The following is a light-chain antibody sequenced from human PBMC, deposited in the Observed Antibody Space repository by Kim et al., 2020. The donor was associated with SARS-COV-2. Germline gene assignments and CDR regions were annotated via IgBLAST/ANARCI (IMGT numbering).Light chain of an antibody. Sequence: DIQMTQSRSSLSASVGDRVTITCQASQDIKSYVNWYQQKPGKAPNLLIYDSSHLEPGVPSRFSGSGSGTDFTLTIGSLQPEDLAIYFCQQYKSLPWTFGQGTKVDIK. V-gene: IGKV1-33*01. CDR3: QQYKSLPWT. CDR2: DSS. CDR1: QDIKSY. J-gene: IGKJ1*01.